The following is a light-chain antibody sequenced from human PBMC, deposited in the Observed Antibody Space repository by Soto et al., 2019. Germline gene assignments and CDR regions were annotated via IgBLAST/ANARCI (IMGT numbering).Light chain of an antibody. J-gene: IGKJ1*01. CDR2: AAS. CDR1: QSISIN. V-gene: IGKV3-15*01. Sequence: EIVLTQSPGTLSVSPGERAILSCRASQSISINLAWYQQKPGQAPRLLIYAASNRATGVPARFSGSWSGTEFTLTISSLQSEDFAVYYCQQYNNWITFGQGTKVDIK. CDR3: QQYNNWIT.